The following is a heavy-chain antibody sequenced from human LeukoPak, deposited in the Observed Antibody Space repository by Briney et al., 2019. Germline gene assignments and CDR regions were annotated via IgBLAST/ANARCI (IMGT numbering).Heavy chain of an antibody. V-gene: IGHV4-30-4*01. D-gene: IGHD5-18*01. J-gene: IGHJ4*02. CDR3: ARGAPATAMAFDY. CDR2: IYYSGST. CDR1: GGSISSGDYY. Sequence: PSQTLSLTCTVSGGSISSGDYYWSWIRQPPGKGLEWIGYIYYSGSTNYNPSLKSRVTISVDTSKNQFSLKLSSVTAADTAVYYCARGAPATAMAFDYWGQGTLVTVSS.